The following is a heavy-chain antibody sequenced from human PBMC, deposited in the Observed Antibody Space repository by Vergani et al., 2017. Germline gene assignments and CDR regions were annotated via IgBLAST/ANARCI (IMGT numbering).Heavy chain of an antibody. CDR3: ARSPHGYTYGGYISQFDP. V-gene: IGHV3-7*01. D-gene: IGHD5-18*01. CDR1: GFTFSNLW. Sequence: EVQLVASGGGLVQRGGSLRLSCEASGFTFSNLWMTWVRQAPGKGLEWVANIKYDGSKKNYVDSVKGRFTISRDNAKNSLYLQMNNLRVEDTAVYFCARSPHGYTYGGYISQFDPWCQGTLVTVSS. J-gene: IGHJ5*02. CDR2: IKYDGSKK.